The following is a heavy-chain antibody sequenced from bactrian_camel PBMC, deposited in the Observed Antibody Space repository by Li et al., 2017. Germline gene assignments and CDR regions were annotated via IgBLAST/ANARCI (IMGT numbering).Heavy chain of an antibody. CDR2: ISIGDGIP. Sequence: HVQLVESGGGSVQAGGSLRLSCVASEYPARYMGWFRQAPGQEREGVAAISIGDGIPYYADPVKVRFTISWDSAKRTLYLQMNKLNTEDTAVYYCAAKWSIGGRWQDQNMWNYWGQGTQVTVS. CDR3: AAKWSIGGRWQDQNMWNY. V-gene: IGHV3S54*01. D-gene: IGHD7*01. CDR1: EYPARY. J-gene: IGHJ4*01.